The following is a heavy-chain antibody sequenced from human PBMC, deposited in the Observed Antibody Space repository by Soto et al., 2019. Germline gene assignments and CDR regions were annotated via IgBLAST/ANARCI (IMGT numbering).Heavy chain of an antibody. Sequence: GGSLRLSCAASGFTFSSYAMHWVRQAPGKGLEWVAVISYDGSNKYYADSVKGRFTISRDNSKNTLYLQMNSLRAEDTAVYYCARDQNPRMGSSWYPTFDYWGQGTLVTVSS. CDR2: ISYDGSNK. V-gene: IGHV3-30-3*01. J-gene: IGHJ4*02. D-gene: IGHD6-13*01. CDR3: ARDQNPRMGSSWYPTFDY. CDR1: GFTFSSYA.